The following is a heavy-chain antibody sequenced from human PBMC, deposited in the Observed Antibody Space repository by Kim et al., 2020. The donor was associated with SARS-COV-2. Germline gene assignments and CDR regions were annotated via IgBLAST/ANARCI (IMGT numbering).Heavy chain of an antibody. J-gene: IGHJ4*02. D-gene: IGHD3-16*02. CDR2: INTDTGSP. CDR1: GYTFTNHA. CDR3: ARVFWGVYRYIDY. Sequence: ASVKVSCKASGYTFTNHAINWVRQAPGQGLEWMGWINTDTGSPTYAQGFTGRFVFSVDTSLTTAYLQITSLEAEDTAMYYCARVFWGVYRYIDYWGQGTLVTVSS. V-gene: IGHV7-4-1*02.